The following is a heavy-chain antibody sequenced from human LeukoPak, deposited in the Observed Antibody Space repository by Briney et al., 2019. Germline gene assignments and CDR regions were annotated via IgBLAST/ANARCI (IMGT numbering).Heavy chain of an antibody. Sequence: ASVKVSCKASGYTFTGYYMHWVRRAPGQGLEWMGWINPNSGGTNYAQKFQGRVTMTRDTSISTAYMELSRLRSDDTAVYYCARDEPRDGYLWDWFDPWGQGTLVTVSS. CDR1: GYTFTGYY. V-gene: IGHV1-2*02. CDR3: ARDEPRDGYLWDWFDP. D-gene: IGHD5-24*01. CDR2: INPNSGGT. J-gene: IGHJ5*02.